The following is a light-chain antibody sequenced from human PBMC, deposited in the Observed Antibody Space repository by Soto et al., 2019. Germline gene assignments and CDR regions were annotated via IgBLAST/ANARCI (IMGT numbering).Light chain of an antibody. CDR3: AAWDDSLNGSVV. J-gene: IGLJ2*01. CDR2: SNA. CDR1: SSNIGSNH. Sequence: QSVLTQPPSASGTPGQRVTISCSGSSSNIGSNHVNWYQQLPGTAPKLLIYSNAQRPSGVPDRFSGSKSGTSASLAISGLQSEDEADYYCAAWDDSLNGSVVFGGGTKLTVL. V-gene: IGLV1-44*01.